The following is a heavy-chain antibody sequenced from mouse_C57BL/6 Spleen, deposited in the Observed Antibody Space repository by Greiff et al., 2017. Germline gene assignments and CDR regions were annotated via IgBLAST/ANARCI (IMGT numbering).Heavy chain of an antibody. D-gene: IGHD3-3*01. CDR3: ARSDCRVYAMDY. CDR2: INPGSGGT. CDR1: GYAFTNYL. Sequence: VQLQQSGAELVRPGTSVKVSCKASGYAFTNYLIEWVKQRPGQGLEWIGVINPGSGGTNFNEKFKGKATLTADKSSSTAYMQLSSLTSEDSAVYFCARSDCRVYAMDYWGQGTSVTVSS. J-gene: IGHJ4*01. V-gene: IGHV1-54*01.